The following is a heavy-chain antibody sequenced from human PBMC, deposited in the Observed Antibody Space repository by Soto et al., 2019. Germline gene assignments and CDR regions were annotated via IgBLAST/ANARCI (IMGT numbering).Heavy chain of an antibody. CDR3: ARDIIAVAGGIAIDY. CDR1: GFTVSSNY. D-gene: IGHD6-19*01. Sequence: EVQLVETGGGLIQPGGSLRLSCAASGFTVSSNYMSWVRQAPGKGLEWVSVIYSGGSTYYADSVKGRFTISRDNSKNTLYLQMNSLRAEDTAVYYCARDIIAVAGGIAIDYWGQGTLVTVSS. J-gene: IGHJ4*02. CDR2: IYSGGST. V-gene: IGHV3-53*02.